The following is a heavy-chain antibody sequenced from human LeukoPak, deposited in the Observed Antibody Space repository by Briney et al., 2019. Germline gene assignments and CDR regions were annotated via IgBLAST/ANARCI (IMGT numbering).Heavy chain of an antibody. D-gene: IGHD3-3*01. CDR3: ARGTSRRRYFDL. Sequence: ASVKVSCKASGYTFSGYYMHWVRQAPGQGLEWMGWINPKSGGTNEAQKFHDRVTMTRDTSIRTAYMEVSRLRSDDTAVYYCARGTSRRRYFDLWGRGTLVTVSS. V-gene: IGHV1-2*02. CDR2: INPKSGGT. CDR1: GYTFSGYY. J-gene: IGHJ2*01.